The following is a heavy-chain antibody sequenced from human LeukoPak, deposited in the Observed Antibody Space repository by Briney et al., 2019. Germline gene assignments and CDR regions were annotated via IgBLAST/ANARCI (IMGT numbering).Heavy chain of an antibody. CDR3: ARLHTYGSYPPDYYYYGMDV. V-gene: IGHV1-69*04. Sequence: SVKVSCKASGGTFSSYAISWVRQAPGQGLKWMGRIIPILGIANYAQKFQGRVTITADKSTSTAYMELSSLRSEDTAVYYCARLHTYGSYPPDYYYYGMDVWGQGTTVTVSS. CDR2: IIPILGIA. D-gene: IGHD1-26*01. J-gene: IGHJ6*02. CDR1: GGTFSSYA.